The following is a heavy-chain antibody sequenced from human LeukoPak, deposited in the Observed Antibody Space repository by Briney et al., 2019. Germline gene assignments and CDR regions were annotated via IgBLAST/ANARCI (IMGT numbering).Heavy chain of an antibody. D-gene: IGHD3-10*01. V-gene: IGHV5-51*01. CDR2: IYPGDSDT. J-gene: IGHJ6*03. Sequence: GESLKISCKGSGYSFTSYWIGWVRQMPGKGLEWMGIIYPGDSDTRYSPSFQGQVTISADKSISTAYLQWSSLKASDTAMYYCARQARGSSTLKWDYYYYMDVWGKGTTVTVSS. CDR1: GYSFTSYW. CDR3: ARQARGSSTLKWDYYYYMDV.